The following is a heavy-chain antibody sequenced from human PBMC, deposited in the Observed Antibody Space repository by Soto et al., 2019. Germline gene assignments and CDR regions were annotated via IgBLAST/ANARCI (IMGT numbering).Heavy chain of an antibody. CDR1: GGSVSDKTYY. CDR2: VYYSGTT. D-gene: IGHD4-17*01. CDR3: ARTTAVPNTLRSRYFFDY. J-gene: IGHJ4*02. V-gene: IGHV4-61*01. Sequence: VSLPCSVSGGSVSDKTYYWSWIRQPPGKRLEWTGYVYYSGTTNYNPSLKSRVTISVDLSKNRFSLRLSSVTTADTALYYCARTTAVPNTLRSRYFFDYWGQGTLVTVSS.